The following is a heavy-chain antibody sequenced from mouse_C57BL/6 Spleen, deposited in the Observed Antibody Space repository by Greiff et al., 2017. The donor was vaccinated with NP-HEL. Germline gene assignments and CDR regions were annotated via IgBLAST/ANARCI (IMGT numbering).Heavy chain of an antibody. J-gene: IGHJ1*03. CDR2: IDPSDSYT. V-gene: IGHV1-69*01. CDR3: ARAYITTVVSYFDV. D-gene: IGHD1-1*01. CDR1: GYTFTSYW. Sequence: VQLQQPGAELVMPGASVKLSCKASGYTFTSYWMHWVKQRPGQGLEWIGEIDPSDSYTNYNQKFKGKSTLTVDKSSSTAYMQLSSLTSEDSAVYYCARAYITTVVSYFDVWGTGTTVTVSS.